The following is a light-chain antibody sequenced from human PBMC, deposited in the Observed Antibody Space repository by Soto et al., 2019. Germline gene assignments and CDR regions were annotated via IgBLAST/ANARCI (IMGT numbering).Light chain of an antibody. V-gene: IGKV3-20*01. CDR2: GAS. J-gene: IGKJ1*01. CDR3: QQYGSSPGT. Sequence: EIVLTQSPGTLSLSPGERATLSCRASQSVSSSYLAWYQQKPGQAPRLLIYGASSRATGIPDRFSGSGSGTDFTLTISRPEAEDFAVYYCQQYGSSPGTFGQGTKVEIK. CDR1: QSVSSSY.